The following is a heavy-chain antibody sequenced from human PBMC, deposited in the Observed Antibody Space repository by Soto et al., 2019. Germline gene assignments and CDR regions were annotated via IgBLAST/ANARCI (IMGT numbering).Heavy chain of an antibody. CDR3: ARDCEYYYDSSGYYYNYYYYGMDV. CDR2: ISAYNGNT. D-gene: IGHD3-22*01. V-gene: IGHV1-18*01. Sequence: ASVKVSCKASGYTFTSYGISWVRQAPGQGLEWMGWISAYNGNTNYAQKLQGRVTMTTDTSTSTAYMELRSLRSDDTAVYYCARDCEYYYDSSGYYYNYYYYGMDVWGQGTKVTVSS. CDR1: GYTFTSYG. J-gene: IGHJ6*02.